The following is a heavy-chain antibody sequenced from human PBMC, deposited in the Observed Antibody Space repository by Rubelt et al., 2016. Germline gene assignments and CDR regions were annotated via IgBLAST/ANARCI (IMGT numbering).Heavy chain of an antibody. V-gene: IGHV3-33*05. J-gene: IGHJ4*02. CDR2: ISYDGSNK. CDR3: ARDLYYDSSGYYCLPDY. Sequence: RGGLEWVAVISYDGSNKYYADSVKGRFTISRDNSKNTLYLQMNSLRAEDTAVYYCARDLYYDSSGYYCLPDYWGQGTLVTVSS. D-gene: IGHD3-22*01.